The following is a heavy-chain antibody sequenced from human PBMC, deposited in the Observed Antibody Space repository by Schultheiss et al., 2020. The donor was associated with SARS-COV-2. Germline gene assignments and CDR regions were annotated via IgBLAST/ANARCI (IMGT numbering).Heavy chain of an antibody. CDR3: ARHQYSDDWYAFDY. J-gene: IGHJ4*02. Sequence: SGPTLVKPTQTLTLTCTFSGFSLSTSGMRVSWIRQPPGKALEWLALIDWDDDKYCSTSLKTRLTISKDTSKNQVVLTMTNMDPVDTATYYCARHQYSDDWYAFDYWGQGALVTVSS. D-gene: IGHD3-9*01. CDR1: GFSLSTSGMR. V-gene: IGHV2-70*12. CDR2: IDWDDDK.